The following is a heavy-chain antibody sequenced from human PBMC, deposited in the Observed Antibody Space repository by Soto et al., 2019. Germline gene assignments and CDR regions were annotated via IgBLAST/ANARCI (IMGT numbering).Heavy chain of an antibody. CDR3: AREQNLPKYYDFWSGYYTGKRDYYYGMEV. CDR1: GYTFTSYG. J-gene: IGHJ6*02. D-gene: IGHD3-3*01. Sequence: GASVKVSCKASGYTFTSYGISWVRQAPGQGLEWMGWISAYNGNTNYAQKLQGRVTMTTDTSTSTAYMELRSLRSDDTAVYYCAREQNLPKYYDFWSGYYTGKRDYYYGMEVWGQGTTVTVSS. V-gene: IGHV1-18*01. CDR2: ISAYNGNT.